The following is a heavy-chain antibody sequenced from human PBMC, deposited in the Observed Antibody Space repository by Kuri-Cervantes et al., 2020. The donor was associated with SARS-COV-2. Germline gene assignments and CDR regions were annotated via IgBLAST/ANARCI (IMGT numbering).Heavy chain of an antibody. CDR2: VSHSGTII. J-gene: IGHJ5*02. Sequence: GGSLRLSCAASGFAFGDYYMSWIRQAPGKGLEWVSYVSHSGTIIYQADSVKGRFTISRDNAKNSLYLQMNSLRGEDTAVYYCARDGTAGGSYNWFDPWGQETLVTVSS. V-gene: IGHV3-11*01. CDR3: ARDGTAGGSYNWFDP. CDR1: GFAFGDYY. D-gene: IGHD1-26*01.